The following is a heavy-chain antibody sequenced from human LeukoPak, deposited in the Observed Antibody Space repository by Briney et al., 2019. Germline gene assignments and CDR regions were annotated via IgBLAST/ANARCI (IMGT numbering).Heavy chain of an antibody. J-gene: IGHJ3*02. D-gene: IGHD2-15*01. CDR2: ISGSGGST. CDR3: AKSTVVVVAATLLGAFDI. V-gene: IGHV3-23*01. CDR1: GFTFSSYA. Sequence: GGSLRLSCAASGFTFSSYAMSWVRQALGKGLEWVSAISGSGGSTYYADSVKGRFTISRDNSKNTLYLQMNSLRAEDTAVYYCAKSTVVVVAATLLGAFDIWGQGTMVTVSS.